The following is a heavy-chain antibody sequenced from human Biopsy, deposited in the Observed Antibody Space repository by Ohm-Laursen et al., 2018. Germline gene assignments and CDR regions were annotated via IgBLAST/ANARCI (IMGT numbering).Heavy chain of an antibody. CDR1: GYTFTGQY. CDR2: INPHSGTT. J-gene: IGHJ1*01. V-gene: IGHV1-2*02. Sequence: ATVKISCKASGYTFTGQYLHWVRQVPGQGLEWMGWINPHSGTTKFAQGFQGRVTMTRDTSITTAYMELRRLRSDDTAVYYCAKGQDLRGGAEYFQHWGQGALVTVPS. CDR3: AKGQDLRGGAEYFQH. D-gene: IGHD2-15*01.